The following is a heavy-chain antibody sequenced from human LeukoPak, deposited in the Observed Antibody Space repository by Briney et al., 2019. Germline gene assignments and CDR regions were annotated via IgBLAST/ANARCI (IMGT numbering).Heavy chain of an antibody. Sequence: AGGSLRLFCAASGFTFSSYSMNWVRQAPGKGLEWVSSISSSSSYIYYADSVKGQFTISRDNAKNSLYLQMNSLRAEDTAVYYCARGPTRMVFDPCGQGPLVTVSS. J-gene: IGHJ5*02. CDR1: GFTFSSYS. V-gene: IGHV3-21*01. D-gene: IGHD3-10*01. CDR3: ARGPTRMVFDP. CDR2: ISSSSSYI.